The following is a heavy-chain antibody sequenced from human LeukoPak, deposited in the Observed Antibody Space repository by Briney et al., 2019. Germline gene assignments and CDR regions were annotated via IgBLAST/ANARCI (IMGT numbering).Heavy chain of an antibody. D-gene: IGHD5-18*01. V-gene: IGHV1-2*02. CDR1: GYTFTGYY. CDR2: INPNSGGT. J-gene: IGHJ3*02. Sequence: ASVKVSCKASGYTFTGYYMHWVRQAPGQGLEWMGWINPNSGGTNYARKFQGRVTMTRDTSISTAYMELSRLRSDDTAVYYCARSRGYSYGGTDAFDIWGQGTMVTVSS. CDR3: ARSRGYSYGGTDAFDI.